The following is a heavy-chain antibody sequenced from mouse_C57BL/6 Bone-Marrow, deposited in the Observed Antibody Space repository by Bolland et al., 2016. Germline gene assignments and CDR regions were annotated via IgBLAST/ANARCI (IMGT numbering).Heavy chain of an antibody. CDR3: ASQEGRGY. J-gene: IGHJ2*01. Sequence: SDGGSTYYPDTMERRFIISRDNTKKTLYLQMSSLRSEDTALYYCASQEGRGYWGQGT. D-gene: IGHD3-3*01. V-gene: IGHV5-2*01. CDR2: SDGGST.